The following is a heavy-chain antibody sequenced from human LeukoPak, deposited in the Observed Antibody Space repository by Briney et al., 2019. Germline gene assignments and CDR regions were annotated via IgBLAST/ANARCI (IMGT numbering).Heavy chain of an antibody. CDR2: IYYSGST. J-gene: IGHJ4*02. V-gene: IGHV4-59*01. Sequence: SETLSLTCTVSGGSISSYYWGWIRQPPGKGLEWIGYIYYSGSTNYNPSLKSRVTISVDTSKNQFSLKLSSVTAADTAVYYCARVTDERITMVRGVVFDYWGQGTLVTVSS. CDR3: ARVTDERITMVRGVVFDY. D-gene: IGHD3-10*01. CDR1: GGSISSYY.